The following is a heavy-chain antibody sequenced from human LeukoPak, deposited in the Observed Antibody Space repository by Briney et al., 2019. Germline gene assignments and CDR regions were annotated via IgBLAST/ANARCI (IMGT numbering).Heavy chain of an antibody. Sequence: PGGSLRLSCAASGFTFSSYAMSWVRQAPGKGLEWVSGISGSGVSTYYADSVKGRFTISRDNSKNTLYLQMKSLRAEDTAVYYCAKGGGYEAQYYYYYLDVWGKGTTVTISS. J-gene: IGHJ6*03. V-gene: IGHV3-23*01. CDR1: GFTFSSYA. CDR3: AKGGGYEAQYYYYYLDV. CDR2: ISGSGVST. D-gene: IGHD5-12*01.